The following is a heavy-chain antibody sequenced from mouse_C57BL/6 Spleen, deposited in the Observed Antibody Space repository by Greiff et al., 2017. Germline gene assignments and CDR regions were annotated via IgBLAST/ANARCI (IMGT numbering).Heavy chain of an antibody. Sequence: VQVVESGPELVKPGASVKISCKASGYAFSSSWMNWVKQRPGKGLEWIGRIYPGDGDTNYNGKFKGKATLTADKSSSTAYMQLSSLTSEDSAVYFCAIYGPFAYWGQGTLVTVSA. V-gene: IGHV1-82*01. CDR1: GYAFSSSW. D-gene: IGHD1-1*01. J-gene: IGHJ3*01. CDR3: AIYGPFAY. CDR2: IYPGDGDT.